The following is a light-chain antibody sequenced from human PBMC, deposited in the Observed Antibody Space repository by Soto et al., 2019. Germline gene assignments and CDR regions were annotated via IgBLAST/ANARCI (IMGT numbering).Light chain of an antibody. CDR2: GAS. J-gene: IGKJ4*01. V-gene: IGKV3-15*01. CDR3: QQYNNWPPLT. CDR1: QSVGSN. Sequence: EIVMTQSPATLSVSPGERATLSCRASQSVGSNLAGYQQKPGQAPRLLIYGASTRATGIPARFSGSGSGTEFTLTISSLQSEDFAVYYCQQYNNWPPLTFGGGTKVEIK.